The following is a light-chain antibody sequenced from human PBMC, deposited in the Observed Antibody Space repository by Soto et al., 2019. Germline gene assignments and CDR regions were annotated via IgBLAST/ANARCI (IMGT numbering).Light chain of an antibody. J-gene: IGLJ1*01. CDR3: SSYTNINTRACV. V-gene: IGLV2-14*01. CDR2: EVT. CDR1: SGHICSYNR. Sequence: SGLTQPASLSGSTGQSITICCTGTSGHICSYNRVSWYQQHPGKAPKLIIYEVTYRPSGVSNRFSGSKSANTASLTISGLQAEDEAEYYCSSYTNINTRACVFGTGTKVTVL.